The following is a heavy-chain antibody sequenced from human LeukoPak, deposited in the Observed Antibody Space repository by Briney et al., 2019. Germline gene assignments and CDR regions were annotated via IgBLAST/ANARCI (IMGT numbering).Heavy chain of an antibody. V-gene: IGHV5-51*01. CDR3: ARSLGLREYQLLKAFDI. J-gene: IGHJ3*02. CDR1: GYSFTSYW. Sequence: GESLKISCKGSGYSFTSYWIDWVRQMPGKGLEWMGIIYPGNSDTRYSPSFQGQVTVSADKSISPAYLQWSSLKATDTAMYWCARSLGLREYQLLKAFDIWGQGTMVTVSS. D-gene: IGHD2-2*01. CDR2: IYPGNSDT.